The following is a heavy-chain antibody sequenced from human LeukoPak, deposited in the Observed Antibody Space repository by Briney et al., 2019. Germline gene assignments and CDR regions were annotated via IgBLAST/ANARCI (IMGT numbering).Heavy chain of an antibody. CDR3: ARLEYYYDSSVYFQPFDY. Sequence: ASVKVSCKASGYTFTGYYMHWVRQAPGQGLEWMGRINPNSGGTNYAQKFQGRVTMTRDTSISTAYMELSRLRSDDTAVYYCARLEYYYDSSVYFQPFDYGGQGTLVTVSS. CDR2: INPNSGGT. CDR1: GYTFTGYY. D-gene: IGHD3-22*01. J-gene: IGHJ4*02. V-gene: IGHV1-2*06.